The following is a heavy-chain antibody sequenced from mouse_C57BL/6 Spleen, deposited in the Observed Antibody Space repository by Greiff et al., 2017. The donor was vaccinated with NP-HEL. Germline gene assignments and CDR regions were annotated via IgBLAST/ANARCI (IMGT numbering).Heavy chain of an antibody. CDR2: IDPSDSYT. Sequence: QVQLQQPGAELVKPGASVKLSCKASGYTFTSYWMQWVKQRPGQGLEWIGEIDPSDSYTNYNQKFKGKATLTVDTSSSTAYMQLSSLTSEDSAVYYCARRTFAYWGQRTLVTVSA. CDR3: ARRTFAY. V-gene: IGHV1-50*01. CDR1: GYTFTSYW. J-gene: IGHJ3*01.